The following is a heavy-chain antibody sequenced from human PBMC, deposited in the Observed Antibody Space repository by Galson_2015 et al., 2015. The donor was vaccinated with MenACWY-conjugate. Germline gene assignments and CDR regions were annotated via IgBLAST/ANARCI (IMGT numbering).Heavy chain of an antibody. J-gene: IGHJ3*02. D-gene: IGHD6-19*01. CDR2: VYPGDSDT. CDR3: ARSLAPGIAVAGDAFDI. CDR1: GYSFTSYW. Sequence: QSGAEVKKPGESLKISCKGSGYSFTSYWIGWVRQTPGKGLEWMGIVYPGDSDTRYSPSFQGQVTISADKSTSTAYLQWSSLKASDTAMYYCARSLAPGIAVAGDAFDIWGQGTMVTVSS. V-gene: IGHV5-51*01.